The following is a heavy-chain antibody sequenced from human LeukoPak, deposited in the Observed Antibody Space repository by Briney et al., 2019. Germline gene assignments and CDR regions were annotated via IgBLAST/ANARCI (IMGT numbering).Heavy chain of an antibody. CDR1: GFTFSSNW. D-gene: IGHD3-16*01. CDR2: IKEDGSEK. Sequence: PGGSLRLSCVASGFTFSSNWMSRVRQAPGKGLEWVANIKEDGSEKYYADSVKGRFTISRDNAKNSLYLQMSNLRAEDTAVYFCARGGGLDVWGQGATVTVSS. J-gene: IGHJ6*02. CDR3: ARGGGLDV. V-gene: IGHV3-7*03.